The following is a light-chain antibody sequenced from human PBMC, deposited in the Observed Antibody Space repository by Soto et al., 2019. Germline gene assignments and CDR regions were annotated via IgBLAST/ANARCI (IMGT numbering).Light chain of an antibody. CDR3: LQHNTYPQT. Sequence: DIQVTQSPSSLSASVGDRVTITCRASQAIRNALGWYQQKPGKAPKRLIYAASSLQSGVPSRFSGSGSGTEFTHTISSLEPEDFAAYYCLQHNTYPQTFGQGTKVDIK. CDR2: AAS. V-gene: IGKV1-17*01. CDR1: QAIRNA. J-gene: IGKJ1*01.